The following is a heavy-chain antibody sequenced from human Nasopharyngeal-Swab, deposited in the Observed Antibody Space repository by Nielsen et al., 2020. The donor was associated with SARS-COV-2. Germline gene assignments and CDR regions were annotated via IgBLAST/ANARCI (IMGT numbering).Heavy chain of an antibody. J-gene: IGHJ6*03. Sequence: ASVKVSCKASGYTFTDYFMHWVRQAPGQELEWMGRINPNSGDTNYAQKFQGRVTMTRDTSTSTAYMELSRLRSDDTAVYYCARDAGILGTYHYYYMDVGSEGTRVTVS. V-gene: IGHV1-2*06. CDR2: INPNSGDT. CDR1: GYTFTDYF. D-gene: IGHD1-26*01. CDR3: ARDAGILGTYHYYYMDV.